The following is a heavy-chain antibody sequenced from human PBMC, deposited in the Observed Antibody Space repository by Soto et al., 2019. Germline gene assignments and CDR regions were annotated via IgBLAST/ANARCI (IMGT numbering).Heavy chain of an antibody. J-gene: IGHJ3*02. D-gene: IGHD3-22*01. CDR2: VHYSGST. Sequence: SETLSLTCTVSGGSISGYYWSWIRQPPGKGLEWIGFVHYSGSTNYNPFLKSRVTISVDTSKNQFSLKLSSPTAADTAVYYCGRDWDYSSGRSDAFDIWGQGTMVTVSS. V-gene: IGHV4-59*01. CDR1: GGSISGYY. CDR3: GRDWDYSSGRSDAFDI.